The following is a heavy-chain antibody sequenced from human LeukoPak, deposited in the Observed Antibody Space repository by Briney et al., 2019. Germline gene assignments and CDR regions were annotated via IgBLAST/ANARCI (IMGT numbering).Heavy chain of an antibody. D-gene: IGHD5-12*01. CDR3: ARVGYSGYYDY. J-gene: IGHJ4*02. CDR2: MSSNGGST. CDR1: GFTFSTYA. V-gene: IGHV3-64*01. Sequence: GGSLRLSCAASGFTFSTYAMHWVRQAPGKGLEYVSSMSSNGGSTYYANSVKGRFTISRDNSRNTLYLQMGSLRADDMAVYYCARVGYSGYYDYWGQGTLVTVSS.